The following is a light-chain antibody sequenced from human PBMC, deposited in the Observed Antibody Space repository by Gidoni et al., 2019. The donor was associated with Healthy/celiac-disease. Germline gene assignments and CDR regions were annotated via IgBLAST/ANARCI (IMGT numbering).Light chain of an antibody. CDR1: QDISNY. CDR2: DAS. V-gene: IGKV1-33*01. J-gene: IGKJ5*01. CDR3: QQYDNLPIT. Sequence: DIQMTQSPSSLSASVGDRVTITCQASQDISNYLNWYQQKPGKAPKLLIYDASNLETGVPSRFSGSGSGTDFTITSSVLHPEDIATYYCQQYDNLPITFXXXTRLEIK.